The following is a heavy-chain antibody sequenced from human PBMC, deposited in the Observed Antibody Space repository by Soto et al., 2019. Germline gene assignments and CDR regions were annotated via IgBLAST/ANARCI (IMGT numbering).Heavy chain of an antibody. CDR3: AREFNFVGYRRLDS. CDR2: SNHRGST. V-gene: IGHV4-30-4*01. Sequence: QVQLQETGPGLVKPSETLSLTCTVSADAIGSCGDYYWSWIRPPPGKGLEWLGYSNHRGSTYYNPALKGRVTLSVDMSKSHCSREVNSVTAADAAVYYGAREFNFVGYRRLDSWGQGTLVTVSS. J-gene: IGHJ5*01. D-gene: IGHD3-16*02. CDR1: ADAIGSCGDYY.